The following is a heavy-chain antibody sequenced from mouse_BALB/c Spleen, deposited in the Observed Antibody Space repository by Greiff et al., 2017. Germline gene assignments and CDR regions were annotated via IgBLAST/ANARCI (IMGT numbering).Heavy chain of an antibody. CDR3: ARSEGNLAWFAY. Sequence: EVMLVESGGGLVQPGGSRKLSCAASGFTFSSFGMHWVRQDPEKGLEWVAYISSGSSTIYYADTVKGRFTISRDNPKNTLFLQMTSLRSEDTAMYYCARSEGNLAWFAYWGQGTLVTVSA. V-gene: IGHV5-17*02. D-gene: IGHD2-1*01. CDR2: ISSGSSTI. CDR1: GFTFSSFG. J-gene: IGHJ3*01.